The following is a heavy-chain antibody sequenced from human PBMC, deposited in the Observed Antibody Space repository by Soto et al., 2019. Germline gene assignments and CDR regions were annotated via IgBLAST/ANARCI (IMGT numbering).Heavy chain of an antibody. CDR1: GGSISSSSYY. J-gene: IGHJ3*02. Sequence: QLQLQESGPGLVKPSETLSLTCTVSGGSISSSSYYWGWIRQPPGKGLEWIGSIYYSGSTYYNPSLKSRVTISVDTSKNQFSLKLSSVTAADTAVYYCAGQKGDLDAFDIWGQGTMVTVSS. CDR2: IYYSGST. CDR3: AGQKGDLDAFDI. V-gene: IGHV4-39*01. D-gene: IGHD3-16*01.